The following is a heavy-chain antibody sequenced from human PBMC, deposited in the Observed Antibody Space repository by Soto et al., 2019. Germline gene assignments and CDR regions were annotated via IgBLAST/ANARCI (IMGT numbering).Heavy chain of an antibody. D-gene: IGHD6-19*01. J-gene: IGHJ4*02. CDR2: ISYDGSNK. V-gene: IGHV3-30*18. CDR1: GFTFSSYG. Sequence: SLRLSCAASGFTFSSYGMHWVRQAPGKGLEWVAVISYDGSNKYYADSVKGRFTIPRDNSKNTLYLQMNSLRAEDTAVYYCAKDRDPGSGWYPLPPSDYWGQGTRVTVSS. CDR3: AKDRDPGSGWYPLPPSDY.